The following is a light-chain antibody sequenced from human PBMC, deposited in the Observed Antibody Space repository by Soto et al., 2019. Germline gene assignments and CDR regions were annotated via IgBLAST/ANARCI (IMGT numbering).Light chain of an antibody. CDR2: DVS. CDR3: SSYTSTSPVV. V-gene: IGLV2-14*01. Sequence: QSVLTQPASVSGSPGQSITMSCTGTSSDVGGYKYVSWYQQHPGKAPKLMIYDVSNRPSGVSNRFSGSKSGNTASLTISGLQAEDEADYYCSSYTSTSPVVFGGGTKLTVL. CDR1: SSDVGGYKY. J-gene: IGLJ2*01.